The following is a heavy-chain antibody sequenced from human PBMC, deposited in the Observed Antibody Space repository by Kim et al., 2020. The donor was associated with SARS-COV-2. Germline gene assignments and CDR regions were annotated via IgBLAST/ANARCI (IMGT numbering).Heavy chain of an antibody. Sequence: ASVKVSCKASGYTFTSYDINWVRQATGQGLEWMGWMNPNSGNTGYAQKFQGRVTMTRNTSISTAYMELSSLRSEDTAVYYCARAIRYFDWLCLSFDPWGQGTLVTVSS. CDR1: GYTFTSYD. CDR2: MNPNSGNT. D-gene: IGHD3-9*01. V-gene: IGHV1-8*01. J-gene: IGHJ5*02. CDR3: ARAIRYFDWLCLSFDP.